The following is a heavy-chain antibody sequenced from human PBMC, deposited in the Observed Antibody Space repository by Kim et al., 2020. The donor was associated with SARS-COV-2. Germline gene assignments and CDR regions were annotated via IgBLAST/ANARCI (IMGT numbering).Heavy chain of an antibody. CDR3: ARATIFGVVIILFDY. J-gene: IGHJ4*02. V-gene: IGHV7-4-1*02. Sequence: QGFTGRFVFSLDTSVSTAYLQISSLKAEDTAVYYCARATIFGVVIILFDYWGQGTLVTVSS. D-gene: IGHD3-3*01.